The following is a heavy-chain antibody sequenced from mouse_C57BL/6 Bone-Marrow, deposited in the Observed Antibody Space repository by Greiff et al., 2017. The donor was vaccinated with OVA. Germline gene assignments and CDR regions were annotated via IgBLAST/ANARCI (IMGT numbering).Heavy chain of an antibody. CDR2: IDPSDSYT. J-gene: IGHJ1*03. CDR1: GYTFTSYW. D-gene: IGHD1-1*01. Sequence: QVQLQQPGAELVMPGASVKLSCKASGYTFTSYWMHWVKQRPGQGLEWIGEIDPSDSYTNYNQKFKGKSTLTVDKSSSTAYMQLSSLTSEDSAVYYCARSDTTVVDWYFDVWGTGTTVTVS. CDR3: ARSDTTVVDWYFDV. V-gene: IGHV1-69*01.